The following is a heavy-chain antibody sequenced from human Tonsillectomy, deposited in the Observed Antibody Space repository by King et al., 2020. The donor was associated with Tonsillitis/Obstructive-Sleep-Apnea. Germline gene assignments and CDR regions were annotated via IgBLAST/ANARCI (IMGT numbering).Heavy chain of an antibody. CDR3: ARGDLLTGYYASTDFDY. Sequence: VQLQQWGAGLLKPSETLSLTCAVYGGSFSAYYWSWIRQPPGKGLGWIGEINHSGSTKYNPSLKSRVIISLDTSKNQFSLKLSSVTAADTAVYYCARGDLLTGYYASTDFDYWGQGTLVTVSA. V-gene: IGHV4-34*01. D-gene: IGHD3-9*01. CDR1: GGSFSAYY. CDR2: INHSGST. J-gene: IGHJ4*02.